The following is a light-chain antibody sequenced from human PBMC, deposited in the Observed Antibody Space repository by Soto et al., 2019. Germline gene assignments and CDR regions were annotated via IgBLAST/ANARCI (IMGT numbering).Light chain of an antibody. V-gene: IGKV1-9*01. J-gene: IGKJ5*01. CDR1: QDISSY. Sequence: DIQLTQSPSFLSASVGDRVTISSRASQDISSYLASYQQTPGKAPKLLIFASSTLPSGVPSRFSGSGSGTECTLTIARLRPEDFATSYCQHLNTFPVTCGEGTRLDI. CDR2: ASS. CDR3: QHLNTFPVT.